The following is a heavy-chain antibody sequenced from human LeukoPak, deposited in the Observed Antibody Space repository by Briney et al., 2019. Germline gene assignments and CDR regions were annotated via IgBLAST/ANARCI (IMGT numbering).Heavy chain of an antibody. CDR2: IYSNDDK. CDR1: GFSLSTSGVG. J-gene: IGHJ4*02. Sequence: SGPTLVNPTQTLTLTCSFSGFSLSTSGVGVGWIRQPPGKALGWLALIYSNDDKRYSPSLKSRLTITKDTSKNQVVLTMTNMDPVDTATYCCAHSVIVGGTLGYFDYWGQGTLVTVSS. CDR3: AHSVIVGGTLGYFDY. D-gene: IGHD1-26*01. V-gene: IGHV2-5*01.